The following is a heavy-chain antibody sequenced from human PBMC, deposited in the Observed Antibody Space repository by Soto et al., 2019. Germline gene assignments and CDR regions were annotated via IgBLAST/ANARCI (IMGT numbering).Heavy chain of an antibody. J-gene: IGHJ4*02. CDR3: AKDQRGVVVITALDY. Sequence: GSLRLSCAASGFTFSSYAMSWVRQAPGKGLEWVSAISGSGGSTYYADSVKGRFTISRDNSKNTLYLQMNSLRAEDTAVYYCAKDQRGVVVITALDYWGQGTLVTVSS. CDR1: GFTFSSYA. V-gene: IGHV3-23*01. CDR2: ISGSGGST. D-gene: IGHD3-22*01.